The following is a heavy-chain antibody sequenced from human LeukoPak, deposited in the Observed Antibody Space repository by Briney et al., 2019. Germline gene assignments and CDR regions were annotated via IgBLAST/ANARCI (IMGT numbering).Heavy chain of an antibody. CDR3: ARDAAIFGVVIGAFDI. CDR2: ISSSSSYM. J-gene: IGHJ3*02. V-gene: IGHV3-21*01. D-gene: IGHD3-3*01. Sequence: PGGSLRLSCAASGFTFSSYNMNWVRQAPGKGLEWVSSISSSSSYMYYADSVKGRFTISRDNAKNSLYLQMNSLRAEDTAVYYCARDAAIFGVVIGAFDIWGQGTMVTVSS. CDR1: GFTFSSYN.